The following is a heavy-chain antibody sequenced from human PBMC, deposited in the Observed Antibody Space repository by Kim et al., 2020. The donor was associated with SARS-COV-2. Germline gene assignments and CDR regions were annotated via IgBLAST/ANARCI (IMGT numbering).Heavy chain of an antibody. V-gene: IGHV1-3*01. CDR3: ARVINYYYDSSGFDY. Sequence: QKFQGRVTITRDTSASTAYMELSSLRSEDTAVYYCARVINYYYDSSGFDYWGQGTLVTVSS. D-gene: IGHD3-22*01. J-gene: IGHJ4*02.